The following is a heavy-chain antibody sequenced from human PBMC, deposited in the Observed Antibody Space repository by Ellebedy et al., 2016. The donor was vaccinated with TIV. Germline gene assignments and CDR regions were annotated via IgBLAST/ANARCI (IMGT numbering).Heavy chain of an antibody. CDR1: GFTVNSNY. J-gene: IGHJ3*02. V-gene: IGHV3-66*01. CDR2: ISVGGST. CDR3: TSETFNDVDLELWGLFDM. D-gene: IGHD3-16*01. Sequence: GGSLRLSCVVSGFTVNSNYMSWVRQAPGKGLEWVSVISVGGSTYYADSVKGRFTISRDNSKHTLFLKMNSLSAEDTAVYYCTSETFNDVDLELWGLFDMWGQGTTVTVSS.